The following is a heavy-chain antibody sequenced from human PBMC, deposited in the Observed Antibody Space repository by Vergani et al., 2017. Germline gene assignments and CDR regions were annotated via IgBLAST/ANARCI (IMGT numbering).Heavy chain of an antibody. D-gene: IGHD2-15*01. CDR3: ARDSGEYDKDALHV. Sequence: QVQLQASGPGLVKPSETLSLTCTVSGGSISSYYWSWIRQPPGKGLEWIGYIYTSGANNYNPSLRSRALMSVDASKKQFSLKLTSVTAADTAVYYCARDSGEYDKDALHVWGQGTKVTVTS. V-gene: IGHV4-4*08. CDR2: IYTSGAN. J-gene: IGHJ3*01. CDR1: GGSISSYY.